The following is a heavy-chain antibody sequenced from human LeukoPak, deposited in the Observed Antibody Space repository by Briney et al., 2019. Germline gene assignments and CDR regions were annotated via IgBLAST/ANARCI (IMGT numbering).Heavy chain of an antibody. J-gene: IGHJ4*02. CDR3: ARPTSKLGSFDY. CDR2: IYYSGST. V-gene: IGHV4-39*01. CDR1: GGSISSSNYY. D-gene: IGHD2/OR15-2a*01. Sequence: SETLSLTCTVSGGSISSSNYYWGWIRQPPGKGLEWIGTIYYSGSTYYNPSLKSRITISVDTFKNQFSLKMRSVTAADTAVYYCARPTSKLGSFDYWGQGTLVTVSS.